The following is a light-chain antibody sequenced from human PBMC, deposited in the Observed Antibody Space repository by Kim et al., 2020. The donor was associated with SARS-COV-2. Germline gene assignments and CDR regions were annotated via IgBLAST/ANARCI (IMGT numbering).Light chain of an antibody. Sequence: ASVGDRITITWRTSQGISKYLAWYQQKPGKVPKLLIYDTSTLHPGVPSRFTGSSSETDFSLTVNGLQPEDVATYYCQDFDDDPPTFGPGTKVDIK. J-gene: IGKJ3*01. V-gene: IGKV1-27*01. CDR3: QDFDDDPPT. CDR1: QGISKY. CDR2: DTS.